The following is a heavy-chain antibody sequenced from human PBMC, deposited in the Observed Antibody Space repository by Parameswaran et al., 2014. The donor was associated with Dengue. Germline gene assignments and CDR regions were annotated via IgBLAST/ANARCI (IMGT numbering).Heavy chain of an antibody. CDR2: ISSSSSYI. CDR3: ARAERRGIPQQGIAFDY. Sequence: KWIRQPPGKGLEWVSSISSSSSYIYYADSVKGRFTISRDNAKNSLYLQMNSLRAEDTAVYYCARAERRGIPQQGIAFDYWGQGTLVTVSS. J-gene: IGHJ4*02. V-gene: IGHV3-21*01. D-gene: IGHD6-13*01.